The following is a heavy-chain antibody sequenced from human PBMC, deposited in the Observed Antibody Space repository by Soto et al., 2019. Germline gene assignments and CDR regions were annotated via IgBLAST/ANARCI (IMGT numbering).Heavy chain of an antibody. CDR1: GFTFSSYA. Sequence: SLRLSCAASGFTFSSYAMSWVRQAPGKGLEWVSAISGSGGSTYYADSVKGRFTISRDNSKNTLYLQMNSLRAEDTAVYYCARDDYGDYFWFDPWGQGTLVTVSS. V-gene: IGHV3-23*01. CDR2: ISGSGGST. J-gene: IGHJ5*02. D-gene: IGHD4-17*01. CDR3: ARDDYGDYFWFDP.